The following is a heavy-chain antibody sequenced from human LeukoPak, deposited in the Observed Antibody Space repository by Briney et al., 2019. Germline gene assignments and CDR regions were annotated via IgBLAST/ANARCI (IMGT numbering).Heavy chain of an antibody. CDR1: GYTFSIYG. CDR2: ISAYNGNT. D-gene: IGHD5-18*01. CDR3: ARTEESGYNYGYFGYYYYMDV. V-gene: IGHV1-18*01. Sequence: ASVKVSCKASGYTFSIYGFSWVRQAPGQGLEWVGWISAYNGNTDYAQKSQGRVTMTTDTSTSTAHMELRSLRSDDTAVYYCARTEESGYNYGYFGYYYYMDVWGKGTTVTVSS. J-gene: IGHJ6*03.